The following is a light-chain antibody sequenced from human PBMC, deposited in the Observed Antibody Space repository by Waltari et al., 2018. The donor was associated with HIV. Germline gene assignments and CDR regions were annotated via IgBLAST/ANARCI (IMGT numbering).Light chain of an antibody. CDR2: WAS. J-gene: IGKJ1*01. Sequence: DIVVTQSPDSLALSLGERANINCKSSQSVLYSSNNKNYLAWYQQKPGQPPKLLISWASARESGVPDRFSGSVSGTDFTLTINSLRAEDAAVYFCHQYYTTPQTFGQGTKVEIK. CDR1: QSVLYSSNNKNY. CDR3: HQYYTTPQT. V-gene: IGKV4-1*01.